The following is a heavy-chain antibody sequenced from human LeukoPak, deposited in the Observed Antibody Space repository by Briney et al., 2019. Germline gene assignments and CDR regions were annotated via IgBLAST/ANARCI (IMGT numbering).Heavy chain of an antibody. V-gene: IGHV3-11*01. D-gene: IGHD6-13*01. CDR1: GFTFTDTY. CDR3: AKGGIYRGYYYYYMDV. CDR2: ISPSGTDI. Sequence: GGSLRLSCAVSGFTFTDTYMTWIRQAPGKGLESLSYISPSGTDISYADSVKGRFTISRDNAKNSLYLQMNSLRGEDTALYYCAKGGIYRGYYYYYMDVWGKGTTVTISS. J-gene: IGHJ6*03.